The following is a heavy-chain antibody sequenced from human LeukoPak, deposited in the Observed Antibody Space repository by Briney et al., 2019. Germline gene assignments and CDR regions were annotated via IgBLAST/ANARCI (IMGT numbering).Heavy chain of an antibody. CDR1: GGSISSYY. Sequence: SETLSLTCTVSGGSISSYYWSRIRQPPGKGLEWIGYIYDSGSTNYNPSLKSRVTISVDTSKNQFSLKLSSVTAADTAVYYYARVGGTNYYYYGMDVWGQGTTVTVSS. CDR3: ARVGGTNYYYYGMDV. J-gene: IGHJ6*02. D-gene: IGHD1-1*01. CDR2: IYDSGST. V-gene: IGHV4-59*01.